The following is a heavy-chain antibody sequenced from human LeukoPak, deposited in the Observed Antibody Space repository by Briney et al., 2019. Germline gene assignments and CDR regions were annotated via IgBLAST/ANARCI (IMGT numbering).Heavy chain of an antibody. V-gene: IGHV1-69*13. D-gene: IGHD6-6*01. Sequence: ASVKVSCKASGGTFSSYAISWVRQAPGQGLEWMGGIIPIFGTANCAQKFQGRVTITADESTSTAYMELSSLRSEDTAVYYCARGQQLAYNWFDPWGQGTLVTVSS. CDR3: ARGQQLAYNWFDP. CDR1: GGTFSSYA. CDR2: IIPIFGTA. J-gene: IGHJ5*02.